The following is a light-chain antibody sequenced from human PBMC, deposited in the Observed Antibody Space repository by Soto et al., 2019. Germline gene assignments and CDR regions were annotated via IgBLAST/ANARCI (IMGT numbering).Light chain of an antibody. Sequence: EIVFTPSPGALSFSTGEKATLSCRASRSVSSSYLAWYQQKPGQAPRLLIYGASSRATGIPDRFSGSGSGTDFTLTISRLEPEDFAVYYCQQYGSSPPLTFGQGTKVDIK. V-gene: IGKV3-20*01. J-gene: IGKJ1*01. CDR1: RSVSSSY. CDR2: GAS. CDR3: QQYGSSPPLT.